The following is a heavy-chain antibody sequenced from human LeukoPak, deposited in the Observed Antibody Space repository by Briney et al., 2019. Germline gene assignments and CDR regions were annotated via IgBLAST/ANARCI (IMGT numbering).Heavy chain of an antibody. CDR2: INPKNGDT. D-gene: IGHD2-15*01. CDR3: ARDGGEKSFDS. V-gene: IGHV1-2*02. Sequence: GASVKVSCKAFGNTFTDYYMHWVRQAPGQGLEWMGWINPKNGDTNYAQKFQGRVTMTRDTSISTAYMELNRVTSDDTAVYYCARDGGEKSFDSWGQGALVTVSS. CDR1: GNTFTDYY. J-gene: IGHJ4*02.